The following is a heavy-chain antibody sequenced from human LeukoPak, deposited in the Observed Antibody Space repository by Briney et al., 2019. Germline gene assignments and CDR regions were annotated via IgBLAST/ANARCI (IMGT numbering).Heavy chain of an antibody. CDR3: ARSHYSLRTYYYYYYMDV. Sequence: SETLSLTCTVSGCSFSSGSYYWIWIRPPAGKGLVWIGRIYTSGSTNYNPSLKSLVTISVDTTKNQFSLKLSSVTAADTAVYYCARSHYSLRTYYYYYYMDVWGKGTTVTVSS. D-gene: IGHD4-11*01. V-gene: IGHV4-61*02. CDR1: GCSFSSGSYY. J-gene: IGHJ6*03. CDR2: IYTSGST.